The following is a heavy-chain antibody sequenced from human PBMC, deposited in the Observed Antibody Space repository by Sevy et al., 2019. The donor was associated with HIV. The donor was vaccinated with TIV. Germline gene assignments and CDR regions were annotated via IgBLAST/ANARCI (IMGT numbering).Heavy chain of an antibody. Sequence: GESLKISCAASGFTFSSYAMHWVRQAPGKGLEWVAVISYDGSNKYYADSVKGRFTISRDNSKNTLYLQMNSLRAEDTAVYYCAREVPGYSSGWYAEGNFDYWGQGTLVTVSS. CDR1: GFTFSSYA. CDR2: ISYDGSNK. D-gene: IGHD6-19*01. J-gene: IGHJ4*02. V-gene: IGHV3-30-3*01. CDR3: AREVPGYSSGWYAEGNFDY.